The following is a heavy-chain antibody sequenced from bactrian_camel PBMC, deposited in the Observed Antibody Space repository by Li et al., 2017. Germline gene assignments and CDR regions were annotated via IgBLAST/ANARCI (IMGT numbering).Heavy chain of an antibody. J-gene: IGHJ4*01. D-gene: IGHD2*01. Sequence: HVQLVESGGGLVQPGGSLRLSYAASGYPENSYYMAWFRQAPGTEREGVAFPDSDGTTNYVDSVKGRFTISRDNAKNILYLQMNNLKSEDTALYYCAKATRFGGGYFLNYWGQGTQVTVS. CDR1: GYPENSYY. V-gene: IGHV3S1*01. CDR2: PDSDGTT. CDR3: AKATRFGGGYFLNY.